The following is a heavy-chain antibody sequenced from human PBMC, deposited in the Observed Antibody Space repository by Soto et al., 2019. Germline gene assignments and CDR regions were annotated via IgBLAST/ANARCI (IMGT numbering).Heavy chain of an antibody. CDR1: GASISAFY. J-gene: IGHJ5*02. Sequence: SETLSLTCTVSGASISAFYWSWIRQPPGKGLEWVGHVYYSGSTNYNPSLKSRVTISLDTSKNQFSLNLTSVTAADAAIYYCARRRDGYTGVWFDPWGQGTLVTV. CDR3: ARRRDGYTGVWFDP. D-gene: IGHD5-12*01. V-gene: IGHV4-59*01. CDR2: VYYSGST.